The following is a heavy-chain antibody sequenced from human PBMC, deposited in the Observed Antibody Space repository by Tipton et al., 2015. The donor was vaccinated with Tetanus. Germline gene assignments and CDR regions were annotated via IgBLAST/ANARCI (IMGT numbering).Heavy chain of an antibody. J-gene: IGHJ4*02. D-gene: IGHD1-1*01. CDR2: INTDKGST. CDR1: GGTFTNYA. Sequence: QVQLVQSGAEMKKPGSSVKVSCKASGGTFTNYALSWVRQAPGQGLEWMGWINTDKGSTNYAQNLQGRVIMTTDTSTLTAYMELRSLRSDDTAVYYCARGGTMDYWGQGTLVPVSA. V-gene: IGHV1-18*01. CDR3: ARGGTMDY.